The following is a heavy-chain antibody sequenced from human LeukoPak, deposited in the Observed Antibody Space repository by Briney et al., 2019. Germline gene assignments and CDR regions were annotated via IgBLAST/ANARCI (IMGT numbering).Heavy chain of an antibody. CDR3: ARTTMVRGVTNWFDP. Sequence: PSETLSLTCTVSGGSISSYYWSWIRQPPGKGLEWIEYIYYSGSTNYNPSLKSRVTISVDTSKNQFSLKLSSVTAADTAVYYCARTTMVRGVTNWFDPWGQGTLVTVSS. CDR1: GGSISSYY. CDR2: IYYSGST. D-gene: IGHD3-10*01. J-gene: IGHJ5*02. V-gene: IGHV4-59*01.